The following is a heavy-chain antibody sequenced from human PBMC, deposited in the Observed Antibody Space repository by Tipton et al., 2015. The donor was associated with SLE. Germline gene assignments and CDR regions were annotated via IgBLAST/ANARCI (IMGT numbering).Heavy chain of an antibody. J-gene: IGHJ4*02. CDR1: GFTFSSYS. CDR2: ISSSSSTI. CDR3: ARDYYDSSGYHPFDY. Sequence: SLRLSCAASGFTFSSYSMNWVRQAPGKGLEWVSYISSSSSTIYYADSVKGRFTISRDNAKNSLYLQMNSLRAEDTAVYYCARDYYDSSGYHPFDYWGQGTLVTVSS. V-gene: IGHV3-48*01. D-gene: IGHD3-22*01.